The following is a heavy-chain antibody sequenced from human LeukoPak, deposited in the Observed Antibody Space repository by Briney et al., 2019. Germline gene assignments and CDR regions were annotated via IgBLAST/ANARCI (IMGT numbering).Heavy chain of an antibody. Sequence: SEPLSLPCTLSGGPIRNFYCSWTPQPPGKGLEWIGYIYYSGSTNYNPSLKSRVTISVDTSKNQFSLKLSSVTAADTAVYYCARGSSSLDYWGQGTLVTVSS. D-gene: IGHD6-13*01. CDR2: IYYSGST. CDR1: GGPIRNFY. J-gene: IGHJ4*02. CDR3: ARGSSSLDY. V-gene: IGHV4-59*13.